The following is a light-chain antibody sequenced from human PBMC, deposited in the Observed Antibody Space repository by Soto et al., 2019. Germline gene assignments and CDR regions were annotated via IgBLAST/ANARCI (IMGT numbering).Light chain of an antibody. CDR2: GTF. V-gene: IGKV3-20*01. CDR1: QSISSVH. Sequence: EIVMTQSAGTLSVSPGERATVSCWASQSISSVHFAWFQQRLGQAPSLLIYGTFSRATGIPVRCSGSGSGTALTLNSRRLEPEEFALCFWQHYGSSLTFGGGTRVDI. CDR3: QHYGSSLT. J-gene: IGKJ4*01.